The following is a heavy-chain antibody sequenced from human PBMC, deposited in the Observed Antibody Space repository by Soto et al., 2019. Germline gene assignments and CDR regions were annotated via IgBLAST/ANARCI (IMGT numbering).Heavy chain of an antibody. Sequence: GGSLRLSCAASGFTFSSYGMHWVRQAPGKGLEWVAVIWYDGSNKYYADSVKGRFTISRDNSKNTLYLQMNSLRAEDTAVYYCARDHWVGPLDYWGQGTLVTVSS. J-gene: IGHJ4*02. CDR2: IWYDGSNK. D-gene: IGHD3-16*01. CDR1: GFTFSSYG. V-gene: IGHV3-33*01. CDR3: ARDHWVGPLDY.